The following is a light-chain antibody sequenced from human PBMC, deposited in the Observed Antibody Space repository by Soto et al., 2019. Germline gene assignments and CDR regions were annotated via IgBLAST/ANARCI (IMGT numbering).Light chain of an antibody. V-gene: IGKV1-5*01. CDR3: QHYNTYSNA. CDR2: DGS. J-gene: IGKJ3*01. Sequence: DIQMTQSPSTLSTSVGARVTITCRATQSVSYWLAWYQQKPGKAPNLLIYDGSTLASGVPPRFSGGGFGTEFTLNISSLKPDDSAIYYCQHYNTYSNAFGPGTRVEIK. CDR1: QSVSYW.